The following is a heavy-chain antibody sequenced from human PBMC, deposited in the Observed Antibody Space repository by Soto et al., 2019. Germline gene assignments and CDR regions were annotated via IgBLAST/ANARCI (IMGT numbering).Heavy chain of an antibody. CDR2: IYYSGST. Sequence: SETLSLTCTVSGGSISSGDYYWSWIRQPPGKGLEWIGYIYYSGSTSYNPSLKSRVTISVDTSKNQFSLKLSSVTAADTAVYYCARVLSGYSYGLGAFDIWGQGPMVTV. CDR1: GGSISSGDYY. D-gene: IGHD5-18*01. V-gene: IGHV4-30-4*01. CDR3: ARVLSGYSYGLGAFDI. J-gene: IGHJ3*02.